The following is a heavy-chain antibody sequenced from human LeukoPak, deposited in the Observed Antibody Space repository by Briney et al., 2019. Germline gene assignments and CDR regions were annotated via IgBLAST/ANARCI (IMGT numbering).Heavy chain of an antibody. D-gene: IGHD3-10*01. J-gene: IGHJ3*02. CDR3: ATDIRGLLWPGAFDI. Sequence: PSETLSLTCTVSGGSISNTIYYWAWFRQPPGKGLEWIGSIRSSGDTYYNPSLKSPVTISLDTSKRQFSLRLSSVTAADTAVYYCATDIRGLLWPGAFDIWGQGTMVTVSS. V-gene: IGHV4-39*07. CDR1: GGSISNTIYY. CDR2: IRSSGDT.